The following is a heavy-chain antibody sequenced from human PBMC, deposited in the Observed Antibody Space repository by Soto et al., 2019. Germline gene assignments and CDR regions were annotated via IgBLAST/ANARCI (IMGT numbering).Heavy chain of an antibody. CDR3: ARAHNPPAYYYYYGMDV. Sequence: SETLSLTCTVSGGSISSGDYYWSWIRQPPGKVLEWIGYIYYSGSTYYKTSIKSQVTISVDTSKNQFSLKLSSVTAADTAVYYCARAHNPPAYYYYYGMDVCGQGTTVTVSS. CDR2: IYYSGST. CDR1: GGSISSGDYY. V-gene: IGHV4-30-4*01. J-gene: IGHJ6*02. D-gene: IGHD1-1*01.